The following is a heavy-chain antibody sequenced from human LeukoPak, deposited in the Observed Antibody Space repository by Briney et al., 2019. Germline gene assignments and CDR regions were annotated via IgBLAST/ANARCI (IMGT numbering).Heavy chain of an antibody. J-gene: IGHJ4*02. CDR3: AREAVVAAIVLYY. CDR1: GGSFSGYY. CDR2: INHSGST. D-gene: IGHD2-15*01. Sequence: SQTLSLTCAVYGGSFSGYYWSWIAKPPGKGLKWIGEINHSGSTNYNPSLKSRVTISVDTSKNQFSLKLSSVTAADTAVYYCAREAVVAAIVLYYWGQGNLVTVSS. V-gene: IGHV4-34*01.